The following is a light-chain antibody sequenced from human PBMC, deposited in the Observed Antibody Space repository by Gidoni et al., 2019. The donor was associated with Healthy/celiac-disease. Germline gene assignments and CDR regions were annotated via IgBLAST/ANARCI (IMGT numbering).Light chain of an antibody. CDR1: SSNIGNNY. J-gene: IGLJ3*02. Sequence: QSVLTQPPSVSAAPGEKVTVSCSGSSSNIGNNYVSWYQQLPGTAPKLPIYDNNKRPSGIPDRFSGSKSGTSATLGITGLQTGEEADYYCGTWDSSLSAWVFGGGTKLTVL. CDR2: DNN. CDR3: GTWDSSLSAWV. V-gene: IGLV1-51*01.